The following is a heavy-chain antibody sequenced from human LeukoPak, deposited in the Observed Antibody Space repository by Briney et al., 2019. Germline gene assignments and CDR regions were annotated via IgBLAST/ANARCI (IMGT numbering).Heavy chain of an antibody. Sequence: SETLSLTCTVSGGSISSSNWWSWVRQPPGKGLEWIGEIYHSGSTNYNPSLKSRVTISVDKSKNQFSLKLSSVTAADTAVYYCARVARYNWNNNWFDPWGQGTVVTVSS. CDR1: GGSISSSNW. V-gene: IGHV4-4*02. D-gene: IGHD1-1*01. CDR3: ARVARYNWNNNWFDP. J-gene: IGHJ5*02. CDR2: IYHSGST.